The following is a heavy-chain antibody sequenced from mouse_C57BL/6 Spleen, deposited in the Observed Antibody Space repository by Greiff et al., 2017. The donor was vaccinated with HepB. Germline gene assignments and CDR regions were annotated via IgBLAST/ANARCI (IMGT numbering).Heavy chain of an antibody. V-gene: IGHV1-82*01. D-gene: IGHD2-1*01. CDR1: GYAFSSSW. CDR3: ANGNYGVYYAMDY. J-gene: IGHJ4*01. CDR2: IYPGDGDT. Sequence: QVQLQQSGPELVKPGASVKISCKASGYAFSSSWMNWVKQRPGKGLEWIGRIYPGDGDTNYNGKFKGKATLTADKSSSTAYMQLSSLTSEDSAVYFCANGNYGVYYAMDYWGQGTSVTVSS.